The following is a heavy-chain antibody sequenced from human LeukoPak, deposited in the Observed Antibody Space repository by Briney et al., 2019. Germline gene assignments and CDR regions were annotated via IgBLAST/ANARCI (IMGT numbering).Heavy chain of an antibody. CDR3: AKALPAPIFDY. J-gene: IGHJ4*02. CDR2: ISWNSGSI. V-gene: IGHV3-9*01. Sequence: GGSLRLSCAASGFTFDDYAMHWVRQAPGKGLEWVSGISWNSGSIGYADSVKGRFTISRDNSKNTLYLQMNSLRAEDTAVYYCAKALPAPIFDYWGQGTLVTVSS. CDR1: GFTFDDYA. D-gene: IGHD2-2*01.